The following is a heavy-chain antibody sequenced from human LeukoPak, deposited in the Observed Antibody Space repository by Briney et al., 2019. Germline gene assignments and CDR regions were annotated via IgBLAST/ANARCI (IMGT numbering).Heavy chain of an antibody. CDR2: ISYDGSNK. CDR1: GFTFSNYG. CDR3: ARSDAVSPVDY. V-gene: IGHV3-30*03. J-gene: IGHJ4*02. Sequence: GGSLRLSCAASGFTFSNYGIHWVRQAPGKGLEWVASISYDGSNKYYTDSVKGRFTISRDNSQNTLYLQVNSLRVEDTAVYYCARSDAVSPVDYWGQGTLVTVSS. D-gene: IGHD2-21*02.